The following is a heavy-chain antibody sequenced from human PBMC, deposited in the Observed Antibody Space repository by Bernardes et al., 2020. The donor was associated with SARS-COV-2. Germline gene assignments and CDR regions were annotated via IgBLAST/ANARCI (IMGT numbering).Heavy chain of an antibody. CDR3: ARQTMSGVFVDWFDP. D-gene: IGHD3-10*02. J-gene: IGHJ5*02. CDR1: GDSISIGTYY. CDR2: IYYTGNI. Sequence: SETLSLTCSVSGDSISIGTYYWGWIRQPPGKGLEWIGSIYYTGNIYDNPSLRSRVTIFVDTSKNQFSLKLTSVTAADTAVYYCARQTMSGVFVDWFDPWGQGPRSPSPQ. V-gene: IGHV4-39*01.